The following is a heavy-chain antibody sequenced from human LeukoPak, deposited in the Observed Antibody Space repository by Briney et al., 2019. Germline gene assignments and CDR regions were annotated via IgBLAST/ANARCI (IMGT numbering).Heavy chain of an antibody. V-gene: IGHV3-30*02. CDR2: IRSDGSNK. D-gene: IGHD4-17*01. CDR1: GFTFSSYS. Sequence: SGGSLRLSCAASGFTFSSYSMNWVRQAPGKGLEWVAFIRSDGSNKYYADSVKGRFTIFRDSFENSLYLQMNSLRVEDTAVYYCAKNLFTSYGDYLLGDWGQGTLVTVSS. J-gene: IGHJ4*02. CDR3: AKNLFTSYGDYLLGD.